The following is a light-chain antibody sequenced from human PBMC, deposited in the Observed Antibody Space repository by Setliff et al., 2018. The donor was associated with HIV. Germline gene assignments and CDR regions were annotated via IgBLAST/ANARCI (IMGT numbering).Light chain of an antibody. CDR2: DVT. CDR3: TSYTGGNTRI. Sequence: QSALAQPRSVSGSPGQSVTISRTGTSDDVGAYNYVSWYQQRPGKVPKLIIYDVTNRPSGISSRFSGSKSGNTASLSISELRAEDETDYYCTSYTGGNTRIFGTGTKVTVL. CDR1: SDDVGAYNY. J-gene: IGLJ1*01. V-gene: IGLV2-11*01.